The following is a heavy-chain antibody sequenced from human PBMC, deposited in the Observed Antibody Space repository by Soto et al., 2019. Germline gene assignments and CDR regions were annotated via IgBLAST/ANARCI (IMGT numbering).Heavy chain of an antibody. CDR3: AKGKSXXTVTXRVCLDY. CDR1: GFTFSSYG. CDR2: ISYDGSNK. D-gene: IGHD4-17*01. Sequence: QVQLVESGGGVVQPGRSLRLSCAASGFTFSSYGMHWVRQAPGKGLEWVAVISYDGSNKYYADSVKGRFTISRDNSKNTLYLQMNSLRAEDTAVYYCAKGKSXXTVTXRVCLDYWGQGTLVTVSS. V-gene: IGHV3-30*18. J-gene: IGHJ4*02.